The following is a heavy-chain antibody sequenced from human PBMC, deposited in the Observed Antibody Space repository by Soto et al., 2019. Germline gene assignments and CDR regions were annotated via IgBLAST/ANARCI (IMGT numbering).Heavy chain of an antibody. Sequence: SETLSLTCAVSGGSISSSNWWSWVRQPPGKGLEWIGEIYHSGSTNYNPSLKSRVTISVDKSKNQFSLKLSSVTAADTAVYYCARDKREPYYDFWSGSYYYGMDVWGQGTTVTV. D-gene: IGHD3-3*01. CDR2: IYHSGST. CDR1: GGSISSSNW. CDR3: ARDKREPYYDFWSGSYYYGMDV. J-gene: IGHJ6*02. V-gene: IGHV4-4*02.